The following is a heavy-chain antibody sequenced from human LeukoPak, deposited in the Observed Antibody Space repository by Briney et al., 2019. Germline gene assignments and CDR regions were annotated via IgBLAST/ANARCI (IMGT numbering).Heavy chain of an antibody. J-gene: IGHJ4*02. V-gene: IGHV3-74*01. Sequence: PGGSLRLSCAASGFTFSSYWMHWVRQAPGKGLVWVSRINSDGSSTSYADSVKGRFTISRDNAKNTLYLQMNSLRAEDTAVYYCARAYYYDSSGYYPYDYWGQGTLSPSPQ. CDR2: INSDGSST. D-gene: IGHD3-22*01. CDR3: ARAYYYDSSGYYPYDY. CDR1: GFTFSSYW.